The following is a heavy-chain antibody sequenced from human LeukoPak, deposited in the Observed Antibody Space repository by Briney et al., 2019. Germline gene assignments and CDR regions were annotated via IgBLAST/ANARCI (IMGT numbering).Heavy chain of an antibody. CDR3: ARAYSSSWYFDY. Sequence: SVKVSCKASGYTFTSYGISWVRQAPGQGLEWMGGIIPIFGTANYAQKFQGRVTITADESTSTAYMELSSLRSEDTAVYYCARAYSSSWYFDYWGQGTLVTVSS. CDR2: IIPIFGTA. J-gene: IGHJ4*02. D-gene: IGHD6-13*01. CDR1: GYTFTSYG. V-gene: IGHV1-69*13.